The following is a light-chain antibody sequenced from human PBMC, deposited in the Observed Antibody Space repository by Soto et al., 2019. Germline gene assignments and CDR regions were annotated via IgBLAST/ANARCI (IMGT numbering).Light chain of an antibody. CDR2: GVS. CDR3: SSSTSTSTLV. Sequence: QSALTQPASVSGSPGQSITISCTGTSSDVGGYHYVSWYQHHPGKAPKLMIYGVSNRPSGVSDRFSGSKSGNTASLAISGLRAEDEADYFCSSSTSTSTLVFGGGTKVTVL. J-gene: IGLJ3*02. CDR1: SSDVGGYHY. V-gene: IGLV2-14*03.